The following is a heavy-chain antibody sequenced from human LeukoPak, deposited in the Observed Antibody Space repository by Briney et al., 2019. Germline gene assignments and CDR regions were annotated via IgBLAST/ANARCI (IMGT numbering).Heavy chain of an antibody. D-gene: IGHD3-10*01. J-gene: IGHJ6*02. CDR3: ARVSGIWFGESLYYYGMDV. CDR1: GGSISSYY. V-gene: IGHV4-34*01. Sequence: SETLSLTCTVSGGSISSYYWSWIRQPPGKGLEWIGEINHSGSTNYNPSLKSRVTISVDTSKNQFSLKLSSVTAADTAVYYCARVSGIWFGESLYYYGMDVWGQGTTVTVSS. CDR2: INHSGST.